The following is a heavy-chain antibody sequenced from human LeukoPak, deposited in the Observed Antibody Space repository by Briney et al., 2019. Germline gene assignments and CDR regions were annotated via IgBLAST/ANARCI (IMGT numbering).Heavy chain of an antibody. CDR3: ARGKYDSSGYNWFDP. D-gene: IGHD3-22*01. Sequence: SVKVSCKASGGTFSSYAISWVRQAPGQGLEWMGGIIPIFGTANYAQKFQGRVTITTDESTSTAYMELSGLRSEDTAVYYCARGKYDSSGYNWFDPWGQGTLVTVSS. J-gene: IGHJ5*02. CDR1: GGTFSSYA. CDR2: IIPIFGTA. V-gene: IGHV1-69*05.